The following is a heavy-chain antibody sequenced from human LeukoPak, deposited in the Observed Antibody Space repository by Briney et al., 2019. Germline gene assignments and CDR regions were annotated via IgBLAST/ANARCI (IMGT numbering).Heavy chain of an antibody. D-gene: IGHD6-19*01. CDR3: ARDVGIAVVGVLDY. CDR2: ISAYNGNT. CDR1: GYTFTSYG. J-gene: IGHJ4*02. Sequence: GASVKVSCKASGYTFTSYGISWVRQAPGQGLEWMGWISAYNGNTNYAQKLQGRVTMTTDTSTSTAYMELRSLRSDDTAVYYCARDVGIAVVGVLDYWGQGTLVTVSS. V-gene: IGHV1-18*01.